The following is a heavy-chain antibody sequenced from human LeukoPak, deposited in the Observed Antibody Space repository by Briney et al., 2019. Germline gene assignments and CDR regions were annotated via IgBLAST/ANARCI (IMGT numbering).Heavy chain of an antibody. V-gene: IGHV4-39*07. CDR2: IYYSGST. Sequence: PSETLSLTCTVSGGSISSSSYYWGWIRQPPGKGLEWIGSIYYSGSTYYNPSLKSRVTISVDTSKNQFSLKLSSVTAADTAVYYCARGVLHFDYWGQGTLVTVSS. CDR3: ARGVLHFDY. CDR1: GGSISSSSYY. J-gene: IGHJ4*02. D-gene: IGHD5-18*01.